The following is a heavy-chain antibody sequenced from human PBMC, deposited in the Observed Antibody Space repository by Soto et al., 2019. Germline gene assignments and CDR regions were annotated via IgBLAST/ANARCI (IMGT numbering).Heavy chain of an antibody. CDR2: INHSGST. CDR1: GGSFSGYY. D-gene: IGHD3-22*01. Sequence: QVQLQQWGAGLLKPSETLSLTCAVYGGSFSGYYWSWIRQPPGKGLERIGEINHSGSTNYNPSLKSRVTISVDTSKNQFSLKLSSVTAADTAVYYCARGKRGSGYYRDFDYWGQGTLVTVSS. CDR3: ARGKRGSGYYRDFDY. J-gene: IGHJ4*02. V-gene: IGHV4-34*01.